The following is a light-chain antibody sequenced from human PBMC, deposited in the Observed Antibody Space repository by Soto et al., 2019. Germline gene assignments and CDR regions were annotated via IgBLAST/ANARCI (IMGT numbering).Light chain of an antibody. CDR1: QSVRSY. Sequence: EIVLTQSPATLSLSPGATATLSCRASQSVRSYLAWYQQKPGQVPRLLIHDASTRATGIPARFSGSGSGTDFTFTISSLEPEDFAVYYCQQRTNWPSSTFGQGTQLEIK. V-gene: IGKV3-11*01. CDR3: QQRTNWPSST. J-gene: IGKJ5*01. CDR2: DAS.